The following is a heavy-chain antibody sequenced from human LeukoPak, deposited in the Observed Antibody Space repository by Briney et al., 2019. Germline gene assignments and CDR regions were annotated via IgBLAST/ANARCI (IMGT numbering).Heavy chain of an antibody. D-gene: IGHD1-20*01. CDR3: ARHSLIGTTPFDY. Sequence: ASVKVSCKASGYSFISFYIHWVRQAPGQGLKWMGVINPSGGSTAYAQQFQGRVTMTRDTSTSTVYMELSSLRSEDTAVYYCARHSLIGTTPFDYWGQGTLVTVSS. V-gene: IGHV1-46*01. CDR2: INPSGGST. CDR1: GYSFISFY. J-gene: IGHJ4*02.